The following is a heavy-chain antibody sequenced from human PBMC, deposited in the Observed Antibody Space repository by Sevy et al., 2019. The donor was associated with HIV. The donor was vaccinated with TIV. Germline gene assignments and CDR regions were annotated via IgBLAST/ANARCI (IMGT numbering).Heavy chain of an antibody. D-gene: IGHD3-10*01. CDR1: GFTFSSYS. CDR3: VWGYYYGSGSYYRDAFDI. J-gene: IGHJ3*02. CDR2: ISSSSSTI. Sequence: EGSLRLSCAASGFTFSSYSMNWVRQAPGKGLEWVSYISSSSSTIYYADSVKGRFTISRDNAKNSLYLQMNSLRAEDTALYFCVWGYYYGSGSYYRDAFDIWGQGTMVTVSS. V-gene: IGHV3-48*01.